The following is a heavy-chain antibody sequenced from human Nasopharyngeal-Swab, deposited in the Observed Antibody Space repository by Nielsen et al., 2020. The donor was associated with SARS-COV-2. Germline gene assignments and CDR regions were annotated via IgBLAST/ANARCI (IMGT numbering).Heavy chain of an antibody. CDR1: GFTFRSYW. J-gene: IGHJ4*02. CDR2: INSDGTTT. V-gene: IGHV3-74*01. Sequence: GGSLRLSCAASGFTFRSYWMHWVRQAPGKGLVWVSCINSDGTTTRYADSVKGRFTVSRDNAKNTLYLEMNSLRAEDTAVYYCARGSSADSGWGYYWGQGTLVTVSS. CDR3: ARGSSADSGWGYY. D-gene: IGHD2-15*01.